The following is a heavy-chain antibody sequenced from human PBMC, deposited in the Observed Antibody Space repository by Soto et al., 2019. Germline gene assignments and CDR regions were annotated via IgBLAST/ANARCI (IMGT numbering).Heavy chain of an antibody. CDR1: GYTFTSYG. CDR2: ISAYNGNT. Sequence: ASVKVSCKASGYTFTSYGISWVRQAPGQGLEWMGWISAYNGNTNYAQKLQGRVTMTTDTSTSTAYMELRSLRSDDTAVYYCARDVHFVGVVTHYYYYYMDVWGKGTTVTVSS. V-gene: IGHV1-18*01. J-gene: IGHJ6*03. D-gene: IGHD3-3*01. CDR3: ARDVHFVGVVTHYYYYYMDV.